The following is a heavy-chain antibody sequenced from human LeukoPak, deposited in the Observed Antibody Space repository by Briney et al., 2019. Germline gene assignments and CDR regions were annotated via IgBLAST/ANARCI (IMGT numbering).Heavy chain of an antibody. D-gene: IGHD2-15*01. CDR1: GDSFSGYY. CDR2: TNHSGST. Sequence: SETLSLTCAVYGDSFSGYYWSWIRQPPGKGLEWIGETNHSGSTNYNPSLKSRVTISVDSSKNQLSLNLISVTAANTAVYYCARGPHCSGGSCYSPAFDYWGQGTLVTVSS. V-gene: IGHV4-34*01. J-gene: IGHJ4*02. CDR3: ARGPHCSGGSCYSPAFDY.